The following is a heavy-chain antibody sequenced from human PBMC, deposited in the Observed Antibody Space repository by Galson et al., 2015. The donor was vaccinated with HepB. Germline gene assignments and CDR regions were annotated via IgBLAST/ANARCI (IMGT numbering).Heavy chain of an antibody. CDR3: ARGRGGVGWFDP. Sequence: SLRLSCAASGFTFSSYSMNWVRQAPGKGLEWVSSISSSSSYIYYADSVKGRFTISRDNAKNSLYQQMNSLRAEDTAVYYCARGRGGVGWFDPGGQGPLVPVSS. D-gene: IGHD3-16*01. CDR2: ISSSSSYI. J-gene: IGHJ5*02. V-gene: IGHV3-21*01. CDR1: GFTFSSYS.